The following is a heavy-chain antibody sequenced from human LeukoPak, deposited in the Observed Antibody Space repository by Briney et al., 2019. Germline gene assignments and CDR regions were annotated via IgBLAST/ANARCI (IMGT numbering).Heavy chain of an antibody. J-gene: IGHJ1*01. CDR1: GFTFSSSY. D-gene: IGHD1-26*01. CDR3: TKDIHSGSYYSVEH. Sequence: PGGSLRHSCSASGFTFSSSYATWVRQAPGKGLEWVSTISGSGGSTFYADSVKGRFTISRGNSKNTLYLQVNSLRAGDTALDYCTKDIHSGSYYSVEHWGQGTLVTVSS. CDR2: ISGSGGST. V-gene: IGHV3-23*01.